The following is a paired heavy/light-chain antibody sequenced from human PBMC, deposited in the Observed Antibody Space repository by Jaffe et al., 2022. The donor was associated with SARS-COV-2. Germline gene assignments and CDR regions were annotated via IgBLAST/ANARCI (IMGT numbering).Light chain of an antibody. CDR2: SAS. CDR1: QTINNY. J-gene: IGKJ2*01. V-gene: IGKV1-39*01. Sequence: DIQMTQSPSSLSASAGDRVSITCRASQTINNYLHWYQQSPGKAPKLLIYSASRLQSGVPSRFSGSGSGTNFTLTISSLQPEDFATFYCQQTYDTPHTFGQGTNLDIK. CDR3: QQTYDTPHT.
Heavy chain of an antibody. J-gene: IGHJ6*02. CDR2: INPNNGGI. CDR3: ARARDIVASGPFYGMDV. Sequence: QVHLVQSGAEVRKPGASVKVSCEAAGYTLSDYYMHWVRQAPGQGLEWMGWINPNNGGIKYSQKFQGRITMTRDTSISTAYMELSSLTSDDTAVYFCARARDIVASGPFYGMDVWGQGTTVTVS. D-gene: IGHD5-12*01. CDR1: GYTLSDYY. V-gene: IGHV1-2*02.